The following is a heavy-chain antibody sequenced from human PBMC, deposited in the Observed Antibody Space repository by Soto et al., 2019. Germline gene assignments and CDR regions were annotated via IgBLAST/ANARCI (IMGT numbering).Heavy chain of an antibody. CDR3: ASRLRYFDWLADAGPDYYYYGMDV. CDR2: IYYSGST. V-gene: IGHV4-59*01. J-gene: IGHJ6*02. Sequence: PSETLSLTCTVSGGSINSYYWSWIRQPPGKGLEWIGYIYYSGSTNYNPSLKSRVTISVDTSKNQFSLKLSSVTAADTAVYYCASRLRYFDWLADAGPDYYYYGMDVWGQETTVTLSS. CDR1: GGSINSYY. D-gene: IGHD3-9*01.